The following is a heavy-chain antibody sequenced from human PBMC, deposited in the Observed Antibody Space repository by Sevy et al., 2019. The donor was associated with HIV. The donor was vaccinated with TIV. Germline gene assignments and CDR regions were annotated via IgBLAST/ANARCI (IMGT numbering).Heavy chain of an antibody. J-gene: IGHJ4*02. CDR3: ASQVGSGSYNFDY. CDR2: IYSGGST. Sequence: GGSLRLSCAASGFTVSSNYMSWVRQAPAKGLEWVSIIYSGGSTYDADSVKGRFTISRDNSKNTLYLQMNSLRAEDTAVYYCASQVGSGSYNFDYWGQGTLVTVSS. D-gene: IGHD3-10*01. CDR1: GFTVSSNY. V-gene: IGHV3-53*01.